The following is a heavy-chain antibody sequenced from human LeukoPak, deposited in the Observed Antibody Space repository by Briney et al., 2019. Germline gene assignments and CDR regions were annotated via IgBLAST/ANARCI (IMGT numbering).Heavy chain of an antibody. J-gene: IGHJ6*03. CDR3: ARGAAARREGDHYFYHMDV. Sequence: SETLSLTCTVSGSSLLTPDYYWTWIRQHPGRGLEWIGYIYNRGLTYYSPSLKSRVTISVDTSKNQFSLKLTSVAAADTAVYYCARGAAARREGDHYFYHMDVWGKGTTVIVSS. CDR2: IYNRGLT. CDR1: GSSLLTPDYY. D-gene: IGHD6-6*01. V-gene: IGHV4-31*03.